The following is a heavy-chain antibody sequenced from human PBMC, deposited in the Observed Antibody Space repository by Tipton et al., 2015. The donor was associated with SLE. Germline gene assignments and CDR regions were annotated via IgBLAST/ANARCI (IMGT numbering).Heavy chain of an antibody. D-gene: IGHD6-6*01. CDR3: ARDLRVYHIPLYYGMDV. CDR2: ISSNGGST. CDR1: GFTFSSYA. V-gene: IGHV3-64*01. J-gene: IGHJ6*02. Sequence: SLRLSCAASGFTFSSYAMHWVRQAPGKGLEYVSAISSNGGSTYYANSVKGRFTISRDNSKNTLYLQMGSLRAEDTAVYYCARDLRVYHIPLYYGMDVWGQGTTVTVSS.